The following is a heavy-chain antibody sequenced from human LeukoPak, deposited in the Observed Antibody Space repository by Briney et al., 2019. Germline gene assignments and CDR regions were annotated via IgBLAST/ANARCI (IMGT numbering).Heavy chain of an antibody. V-gene: IGHV3-30*04. Sequence: PGGSLRLSCAASGFTFSSYAMHWVRQAPGKGLEWVAVISYDGSNKYYADSVKGRFTISRDNSKNTLYLQMNSLRAEDTAVYYCASDFLEWEHAFDIWGQGTMVTVSS. D-gene: IGHD1-26*01. CDR1: GFTFSSYA. CDR3: ASDFLEWEHAFDI. CDR2: ISYDGSNK. J-gene: IGHJ3*02.